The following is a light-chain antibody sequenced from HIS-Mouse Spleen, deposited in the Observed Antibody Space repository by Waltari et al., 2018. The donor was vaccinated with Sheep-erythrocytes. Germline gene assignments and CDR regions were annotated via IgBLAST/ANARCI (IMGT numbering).Light chain of an antibody. Sequence: DIVMTQSPDSLAVSLGERATINCKSSQSVLYSSNNKNYLAWYQQKPGKAPKLLIYAASTLQSGVPSRFSGSGSGTDFTLTISCLQSEDFATYYCQQYYSYPHTFGQGTKLEIK. CDR1: QSVLYSSNNKNY. J-gene: IGKJ2*01. V-gene: IGKV4-1*01. CDR3: QQYYSYPHT. CDR2: AAS.